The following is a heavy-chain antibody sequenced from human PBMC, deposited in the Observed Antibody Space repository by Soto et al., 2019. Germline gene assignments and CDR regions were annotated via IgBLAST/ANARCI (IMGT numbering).Heavy chain of an antibody. D-gene: IGHD6-19*01. V-gene: IGHV3-21*04. Sequence: GGSLRLSCAASGFTFGSYSMNWVRQAPGKGLEWVSSISSSSSYIYYADSVKGRFTISRDNAKNSLYLQMNSLRAEDTAVYYCARDFESSGGWSLPIYYYYYGMDVWGQGTTVTASS. CDR3: ARDFESSGGWSLPIYYYYYGMDV. CDR1: GFTFGSYS. J-gene: IGHJ6*02. CDR2: ISSSSSYI.